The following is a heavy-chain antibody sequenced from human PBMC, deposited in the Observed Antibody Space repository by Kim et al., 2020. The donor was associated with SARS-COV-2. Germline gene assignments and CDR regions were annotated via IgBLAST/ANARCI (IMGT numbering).Heavy chain of an antibody. CDR3: AKERYSSGSYYFDY. D-gene: IGHD6-19*01. J-gene: IGHJ4*02. Sequence: EDSVKGRFTISRDNSKNTLYLQMNSLRAEDTAVYYCAKERYSSGSYYFDYWGQGTLVTVSS. V-gene: IGHV3-30*02.